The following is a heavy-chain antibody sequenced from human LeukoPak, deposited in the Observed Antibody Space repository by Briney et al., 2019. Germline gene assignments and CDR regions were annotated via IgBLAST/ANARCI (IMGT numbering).Heavy chain of an antibody. CDR3: ARDFKYYGSSGYYAFDI. CDR2: IYYSGST. V-gene: IGHV4-39*07. J-gene: IGHJ3*02. Sequence: SETLSLTCTVSGGSISSSNYNWGWIRQPPGKGLEWVGSIYYSGSTYYNPSLKSRVTISVDTSKNQFSLKLTSVTAADTAVYYCARDFKYYGSSGYYAFDIWGQGTMVTVSS. D-gene: IGHD3-22*01. CDR1: GGSISSSNYN.